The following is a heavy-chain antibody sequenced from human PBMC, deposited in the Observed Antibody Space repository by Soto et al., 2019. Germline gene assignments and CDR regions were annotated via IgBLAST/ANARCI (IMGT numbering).Heavy chain of an antibody. D-gene: IGHD2-15*01. CDR1: GGSINSINW. V-gene: IGHV4-4*02. CDR3: ARSQGVVPTHAFAP. Sequence: QVHLQEAGPGLVKPSGTLSLTCGVSGGSINSINWWSWVRQTPGKGLEWIGEIYHNGRSNYNPSRKSRVTLSIEKSKSQLFLNLTTVTAADTAVYYCARSQGVVPTHAFAPWGQGTLVIVPS. J-gene: IGHJ5*02. CDR2: IYHNGRS.